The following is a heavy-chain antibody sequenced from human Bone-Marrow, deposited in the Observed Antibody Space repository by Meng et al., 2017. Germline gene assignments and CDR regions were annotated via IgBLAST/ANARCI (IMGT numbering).Heavy chain of an antibody. D-gene: IGHD6-19*01. CDR2: IWYDGSNK. Sequence: GESLKISCAASGFTFSSYGMHWVRQAPGKGLEWVAVIWYDGSNKYYADSVKGRFTISRDNSKNTLYLQMNSLRAEDTAVYYCARDWRTRQYIAVAGQVIDYWGQGTLGTVSS. CDR1: GFTFSSYG. J-gene: IGHJ4*02. CDR3: ARDWRTRQYIAVAGQVIDY. V-gene: IGHV3-33*01.